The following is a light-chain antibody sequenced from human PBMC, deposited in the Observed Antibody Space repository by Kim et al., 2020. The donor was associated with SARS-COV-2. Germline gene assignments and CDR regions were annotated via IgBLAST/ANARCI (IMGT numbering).Light chain of an antibody. CDR3: QTGDT. V-gene: IGKV3-15*01. J-gene: IGKJ2*01. CDR2: GAS. Sequence: PATLSGSPGERATLSCRARQSVSSNLAWYQQKPGQAPRLLIYGASTRATGIPARFSGSGSGTEFTLTISSLQSEDFAVYYCQTGDTFGQGTKLEI. CDR1: QSVSSN.